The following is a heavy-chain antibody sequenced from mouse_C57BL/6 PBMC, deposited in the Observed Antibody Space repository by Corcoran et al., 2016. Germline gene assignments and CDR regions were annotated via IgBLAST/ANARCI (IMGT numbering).Heavy chain of an antibody. CDR3: ARRWSYDGYYEAWFAY. J-gene: IGHJ3*01. D-gene: IGHD2-3*01. CDR1: GYAFSSYW. CDR2: IYPGDGDT. Sequence: QVQLQQSGAELVKPGASVKISCKASGYAFSSYWMNWVKQRPGKGLGWIGQIYPGDGDTNYNGKFKGKATRTADKSSSTAYMQLSSLTSEDSAVYCCARRWSYDGYYEAWFAYWGQGTLVTVSA. V-gene: IGHV1-80*01.